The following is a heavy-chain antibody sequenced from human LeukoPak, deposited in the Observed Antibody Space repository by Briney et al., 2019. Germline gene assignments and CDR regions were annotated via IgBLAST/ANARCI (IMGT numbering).Heavy chain of an antibody. Sequence: QTGGYLRLSCTASEFTFSTYAMHWVRQAPGKGLEWVAVISYDGSNKYYADSVKGRFTISRDNSKNTLYLQMNSLRAEDTAVYYCARAGYSSPKSGMDVWGQGTTVTVSS. D-gene: IGHD6-13*01. J-gene: IGHJ6*02. V-gene: IGHV3-30-3*01. CDR3: ARAGYSSPKSGMDV. CDR1: EFTFSTYA. CDR2: ISYDGSNK.